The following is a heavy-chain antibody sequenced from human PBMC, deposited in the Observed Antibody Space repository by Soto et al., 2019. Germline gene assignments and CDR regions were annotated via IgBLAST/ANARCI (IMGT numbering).Heavy chain of an antibody. V-gene: IGHV4-34*01. CDR2: NNHSGST. CDR3: AREDFWSGYDDY. J-gene: IGHJ4*02. Sequence: QVQLQQWGAGLLKPSETLSLTCAVYGGSFSGYYWSWIRQPPGKGLEWIGENNHSGSTNYNPSLKSRVTISVDTSKNQFSLKLSSVTAADTAVYYCAREDFWSGYDDYWGQGTLVTVSS. D-gene: IGHD3-3*01. CDR1: GGSFSGYY.